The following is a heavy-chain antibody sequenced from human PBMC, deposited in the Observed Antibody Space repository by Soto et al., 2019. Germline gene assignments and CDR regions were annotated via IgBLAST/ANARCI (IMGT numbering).Heavy chain of an antibody. D-gene: IGHD3-22*01. CDR3: ASNYYDSSGTYYYYYGMDV. CDR2: ISAYNGNT. Sequence: QVQLVQSGAEVKKPGASVKVYCKASGYTFTSYGISWVRQAPGQGLEWMGWISAYNGNTNYAQKLQGRVTMTTDTSTSTAYIELRSLRSDDTAVYYCASNYYDSSGTYYYYYGMDVWGQGTTVTVSS. CDR1: GYTFTSYG. J-gene: IGHJ6*02. V-gene: IGHV1-18*01.